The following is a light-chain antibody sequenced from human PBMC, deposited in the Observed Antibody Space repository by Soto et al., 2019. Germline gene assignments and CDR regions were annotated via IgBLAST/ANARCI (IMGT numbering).Light chain of an antibody. J-gene: IGLJ3*02. CDR1: SSDVGGYNY. CDR2: EVN. V-gene: IGLV2-14*01. Sequence: QSALSQPVSVSGSLGQSITISCTGTSSDVGGYNYVSWYQQHPGKVPKLMIFEVNNRPSGVSNRFSGSKSANTASLTISGPQADDEADYYCSSFTSSSTQVFGGGTKVTVL. CDR3: SSFTSSSTQV.